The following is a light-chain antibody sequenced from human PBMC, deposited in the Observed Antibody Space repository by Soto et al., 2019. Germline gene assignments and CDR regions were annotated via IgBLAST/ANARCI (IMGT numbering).Light chain of an antibody. CDR3: SSFARGDNPHVL. J-gene: IGLJ2*01. CDR1: SSDVAGSDY. V-gene: IGLV2-8*01. CDR2: EVT. Sequence: QSALTQPPSASGSPGQSVTISCTGTSSDVAGSDYVSWYQQHPGKAPKLIIYEVTKRPAGVPDRFSCSKSGNTASLTVSGLQADDESYYYCSSFARGDNPHVLFGGGTKLTVL.